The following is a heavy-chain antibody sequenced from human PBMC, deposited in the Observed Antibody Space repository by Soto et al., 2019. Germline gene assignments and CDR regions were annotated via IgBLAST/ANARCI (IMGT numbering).Heavy chain of an antibody. Sequence: QPVGSLRLSCAASGFTFSSYEMNWVRQAPGKGLEWVSYISSSGSTIYYADSVKGRFTISRDNAKNSLYLQMNSLRAEDTAVYYCARDHDVDKATYYGMDVWGQGTTVTVSS. CDR3: ARDHDVDKATYYGMDV. CDR2: ISSSGSTI. D-gene: IGHD5-18*01. J-gene: IGHJ6*02. CDR1: GFTFSSYE. V-gene: IGHV3-48*03.